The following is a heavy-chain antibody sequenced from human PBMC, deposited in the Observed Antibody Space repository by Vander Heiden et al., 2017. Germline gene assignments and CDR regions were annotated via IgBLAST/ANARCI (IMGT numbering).Heavy chain of an antibody. CDR3: ARDRERYYDSSGYFDY. CDR2: IWYDGSNK. V-gene: IGHV3-33*01. J-gene: IGHJ4*02. D-gene: IGHD3-22*01. Sequence: QVQLVESGGGVVQPGRSLRLSCAASGFTFSSYGMHWVRQAPGKGLEWVAVIWYDGSNKYYADSVKGRFTISRDNSKNTLYLQMNSLRAEDTAVYYCARDRERYYDSSGYFDYWGQGTLVTVSS. CDR1: GFTFSSYG.